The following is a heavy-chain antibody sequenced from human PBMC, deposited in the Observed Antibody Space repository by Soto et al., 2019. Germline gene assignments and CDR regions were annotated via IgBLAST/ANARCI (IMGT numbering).Heavy chain of an antibody. CDR1: GFTFSSYS. CDR3: ARGPRAASNAFDI. V-gene: IGHV3-21*01. D-gene: IGHD6-25*01. J-gene: IGHJ3*02. Sequence: GGSLRLSCAASGFTFSSYSMNWVRQAPGKGLEWVSSISSSSSYIYYADSVKGRFTISRDNAKNSLYLQMNSLRAEDTAVYYCARGPRAASNAFDIWGQGTMVTVSS. CDR2: ISSSSSYI.